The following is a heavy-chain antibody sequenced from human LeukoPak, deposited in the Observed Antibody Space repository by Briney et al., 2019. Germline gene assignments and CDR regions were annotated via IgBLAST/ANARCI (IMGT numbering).Heavy chain of an antibody. CDR1: GGSISSYY. D-gene: IGHD3-10*01. CDR3: ARRYGSGSSGTFDY. CDR2: IYYSGST. V-gene: IGHV4-59*01. J-gene: IGHJ4*02. Sequence: SQTLSLTCTVSGGSISSYYWSWIRQPPGKGLEWIAYIYYSGSTNYNPSLKSRVTISVDTSKNQFSLKLSSVTAADTAVYYCARRYGSGSSGTFDYWGQGTLVTVSS.